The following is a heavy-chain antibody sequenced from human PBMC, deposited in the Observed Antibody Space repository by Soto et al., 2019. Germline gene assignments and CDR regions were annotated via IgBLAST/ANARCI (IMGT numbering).Heavy chain of an antibody. CDR2: IIPIFGTA. V-gene: IGHV1-69*01. D-gene: IGHD2-15*01. Sequence: QVQLVQSGAEVKKPGSSVKVSCKASGGTFSSYAISWVRQAPGQGLEWMGGIIPIFGTANYAQKFQGRVTSTADESTSTAYMELSSLRSEDTAVYYCARERTKYLVVVAATGYYGMDVWGQGTTVTVSS. CDR3: ARERTKYLVVVAATGYYGMDV. J-gene: IGHJ6*02. CDR1: GGTFSSYA.